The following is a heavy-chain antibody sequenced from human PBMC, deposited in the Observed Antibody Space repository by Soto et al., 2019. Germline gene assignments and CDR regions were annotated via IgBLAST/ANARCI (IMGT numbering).Heavy chain of an antibody. D-gene: IGHD3-9*01. CDR2: IYHSGST. CDR3: ARVGGRGRYFDWQRDYYYGMDV. J-gene: IGHJ6*02. V-gene: IGHV4-4*02. CDR1: GGSISSSNW. Sequence: QVQLQESGPGLVKPSGTLSLTCAVSGGSISSSNWWSWVRQPPGKGLEWIGEIYHSGSTNYNPSLKSRVTISVDKSKTQFSLKLSSVTAADTAVYYCARVGGRGRYFDWQRDYYYGMDVWGQGTTVTVSS.